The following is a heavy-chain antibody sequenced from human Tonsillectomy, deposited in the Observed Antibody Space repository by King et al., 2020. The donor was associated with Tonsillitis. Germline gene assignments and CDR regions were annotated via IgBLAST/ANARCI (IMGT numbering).Heavy chain of an antibody. CDR2: IIPIFGTV. D-gene: IGHD2-2*03. CDR3: AREGSEVDIDRLGKWLDP. CDR1: GGTFSNYA. V-gene: IGHV1-69*01. J-gene: IGHJ5*02. Sequence: VQLVQSGAEVKKPGSSVMVSCKASGGTFSNYAITWVRQAPGQGLEWMGGIIPIFGTVNYAQRFLGRVTITADESTATAYMELSSLTSEDTAVYYCAREGSEVDIDRLGKWLDPWGQGTLVTVSS.